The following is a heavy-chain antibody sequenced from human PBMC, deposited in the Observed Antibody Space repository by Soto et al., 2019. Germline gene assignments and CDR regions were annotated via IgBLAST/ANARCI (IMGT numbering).Heavy chain of an antibody. V-gene: IGHV3-30-3*01. CDR2: ISYDGSNK. Sequence: GGSLRLSCAASGFTFSSYAMHWVRQAPGKGLEWVAVISYDGSNKYYADSVKGRFTISRDNSKNTLYLQMNSLRADDTAVYYCARAGYFDSSGKSYGLDVWGQGTTVTVSS. J-gene: IGHJ6*02. CDR3: ARAGYFDSSGKSYGLDV. CDR1: GFTFSSYA. D-gene: IGHD3-22*01.